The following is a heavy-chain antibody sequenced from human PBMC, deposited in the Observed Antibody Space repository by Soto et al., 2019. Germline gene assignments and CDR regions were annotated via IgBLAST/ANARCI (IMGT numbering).Heavy chain of an antibody. CDR2: ISYDGSKK. V-gene: IGHV3-30-3*01. Sequence: QVQLVESGEGVVQPGRSLGLYCAASGFTFSSYAMQWVRQAPGKGLEWVAVISYDGSKKYYADSVKGRFTISRDNSKNTLYRQMNSLRAEDTAVYYCARPDYCSGTYPDYWGQGTLVTFSS. CDR3: ARPDYCSGTYPDY. CDR1: GFTFSSYA. D-gene: IGHD3-10*01. J-gene: IGHJ4*02.